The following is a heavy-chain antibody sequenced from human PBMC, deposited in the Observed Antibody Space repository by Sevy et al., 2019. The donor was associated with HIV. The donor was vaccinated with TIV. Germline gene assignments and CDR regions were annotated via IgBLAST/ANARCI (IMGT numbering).Heavy chain of an antibody. D-gene: IGHD2-15*01. CDR2: ISSSSSYI. V-gene: IGHV3-21*01. CDR3: ARESCSGGSCYPRKYYYYYGMDV. CDR1: GFTFSSYS. J-gene: IGHJ6*02. Sequence: GGSLRLSCAASGFTFSSYSTNWVRQAPGKGLEWVSSISSSSSYIYYADSVKGRFTISRDNAKNSLYLQMNSLRAEDTAVYYCARESCSGGSCYPRKYYYYYGMDVWGQGTTVTVSS.